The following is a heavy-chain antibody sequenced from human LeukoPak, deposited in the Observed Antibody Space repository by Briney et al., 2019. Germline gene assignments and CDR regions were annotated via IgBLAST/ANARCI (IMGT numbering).Heavy chain of an antibody. D-gene: IGHD5-24*01. CDR2: INSDGSST. CDR3: ARERRRDGYTGAFDF. J-gene: IGHJ3*01. V-gene: IGHV3-74*01. CDR1: GFTFSSYW. Sequence: GGSLRLSCAASGFTFSSYWMHWVRQAPGKGLVWVSRINSDGSSTSYADSVKGRFTISRDNAKNTLYLQMNSLRAEDTAVYYCARERRRDGYTGAFDFWGQGTMVTVSS.